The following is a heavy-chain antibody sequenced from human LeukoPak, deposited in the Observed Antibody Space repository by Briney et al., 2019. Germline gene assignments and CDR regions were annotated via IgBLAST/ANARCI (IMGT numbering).Heavy chain of an antibody. J-gene: IGHJ4*02. D-gene: IGHD1-26*01. V-gene: IGHV3-7*01. CDR2: MNQDGSEK. CDR3: ARGGSI. Sequence: PGGSLRLSCAASGFTFSSYWMSWVRQAPGKGLEWVANMNQDGSEKYYEDSVRGRFTISRDNAKNSLYLQMSSLRVEDTAVYYCARGGSIGGQGTLVTVSS. CDR1: GFTFSSYW.